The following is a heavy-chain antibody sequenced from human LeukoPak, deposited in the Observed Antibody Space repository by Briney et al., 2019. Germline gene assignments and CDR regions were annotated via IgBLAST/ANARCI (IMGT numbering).Heavy chain of an antibody. J-gene: IGHJ4*02. Sequence: GGSLRLSCAASGXTFSSYGMHWVRQAPGKGLESVAVISYDGSNKYYADSVKGRFTISRDNSKNTLYLQMNSLRAEDTAVYYCAKGTGYGYFDYWGQGTLITVSS. CDR1: GXTFSSYG. CDR2: ISYDGSNK. CDR3: AKGTGYGYFDY. V-gene: IGHV3-30*18. D-gene: IGHD3/OR15-3a*01.